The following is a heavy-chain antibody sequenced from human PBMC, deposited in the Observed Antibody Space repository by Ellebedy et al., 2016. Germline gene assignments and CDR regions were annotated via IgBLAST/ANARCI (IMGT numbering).Heavy chain of an antibody. D-gene: IGHD1-14*01. CDR2: ISAGGDIT. V-gene: IGHV3-23*01. CDR3: YHGHYSGS. J-gene: IGHJ4*02. CDR1: GFTFRNFF. Sequence: GGSLRLSXVASGFTFRNFFMSWVRQAPGGGLEWVSTISAGGDITFSSDSVKGRFTISRDNSRNTLYLQMNSLRAEDTAMYYCYHGHYSGSWGQGTLVTVSS.